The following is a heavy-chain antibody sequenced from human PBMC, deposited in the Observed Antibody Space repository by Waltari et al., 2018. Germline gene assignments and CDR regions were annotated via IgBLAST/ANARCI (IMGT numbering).Heavy chain of an antibody. D-gene: IGHD3-22*01. CDR3: ARHRRLGNKYYYDLDV. CDR2: IVSSGRP. CDR1: GGSLSGFY. V-gene: IGHV4-4*07. J-gene: IGHJ6*02. Sequence: QVQLQESGPGLVKASETLSLTCIVSGGSLSGFYWSWVRKPAVKGIEWLGRIVSSGRPHYNATLKSRVTMSLDTSKNGFSLILSSVTAADTGVYYCARHRRLGNKYYYDLDVWGQGTTVSLS.